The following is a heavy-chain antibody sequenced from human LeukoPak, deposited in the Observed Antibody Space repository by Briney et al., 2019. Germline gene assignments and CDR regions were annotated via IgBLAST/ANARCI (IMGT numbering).Heavy chain of an antibody. CDR3: ARWGDDFWSGYRPNYYYYGMDV. V-gene: IGHV1-69*01. Sequence: ASVKVSCKASGGTFNSYAISWVRQAPGQGLEWMGGIIPIFGTANYAQKFQGRVTITADESTSTAYMELSSLRSEDTAVYYCARWGDDFWSGYRPNYYYYGMDVWGQGTTVTVSS. CDR2: IIPIFGTA. CDR1: GGTFNSYA. J-gene: IGHJ6*02. D-gene: IGHD3-3*01.